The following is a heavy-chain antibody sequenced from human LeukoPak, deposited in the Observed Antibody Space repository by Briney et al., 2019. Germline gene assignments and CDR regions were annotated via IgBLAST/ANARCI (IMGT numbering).Heavy chain of an antibody. CDR3: ARVTVVPAATPPYYYYYMDV. J-gene: IGHJ6*03. Sequence: PSETLSLTCALYGGSFSGYYWSWIRQPAGKGREWIGEINHRGSTNYNPSLKSRVTLSVDTSKNQFSLKLSSVTAADTAVYYCARVTVVPAATPPYYYYYMDVWGKGTTVTVSS. D-gene: IGHD2-2*01. CDR1: GGSFSGYY. CDR2: INHRGST. V-gene: IGHV4-34*01.